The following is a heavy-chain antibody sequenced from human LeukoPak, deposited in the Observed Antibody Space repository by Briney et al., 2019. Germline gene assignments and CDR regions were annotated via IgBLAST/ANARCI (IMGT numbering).Heavy chain of an antibody. CDR2: INPNSVGT. V-gene: IGHV1-2*02. CDR1: GYTFTGYY. D-gene: IGHD3-3*01. CDR3: ARGWRDARGAPATDT. J-gene: IGHJ5*02. Sequence: ASVKVSCKASGYTFTGYYMHWVRQAPGPALEGIGGINPNSVGTNYAQKFQGRDTMTRDTSIGPAYMEPSRLRSHGTAVYYCARGWRDARGAPATDTWGQGTLVTVSS.